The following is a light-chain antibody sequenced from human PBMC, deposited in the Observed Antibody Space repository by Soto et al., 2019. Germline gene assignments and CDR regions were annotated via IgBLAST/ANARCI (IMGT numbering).Light chain of an antibody. V-gene: IGKV3-20*01. J-gene: IGKJ3*01. CDR3: HHYGRSPIFT. Sequence: EVVLTQSPGTLSLSAGERATLSCRASQSVSNNLLAWYQQRPGQAPRLLIYAASTRAAGIPDRFSGSGSGTDFTLTISSLEPEDFGVYFCHHYGRSPIFTFGPGTTVDMK. CDR2: AAS. CDR1: QSVSNNL.